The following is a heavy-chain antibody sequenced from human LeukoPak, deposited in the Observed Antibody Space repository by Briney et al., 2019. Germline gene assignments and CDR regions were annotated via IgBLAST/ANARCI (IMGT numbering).Heavy chain of an antibody. CDR3: ARDEGDYYGSGSYLLVGQVGAFDI. V-gene: IGHV3-30-3*01. D-gene: IGHD3-10*01. J-gene: IGHJ3*02. CDR1: GFTFSTYA. CDR2: ISYDGSNK. Sequence: GGSLRLCCAASGFTFSTYAMHWVRQAPGKGLEWVAVISYDGSNKYYADSVKGRFTISRDNSKNTLFLQMNSLRAEDTAVYYCARDEGDYYGSGSYLLVGQVGAFDIWGQGTMVTVSS.